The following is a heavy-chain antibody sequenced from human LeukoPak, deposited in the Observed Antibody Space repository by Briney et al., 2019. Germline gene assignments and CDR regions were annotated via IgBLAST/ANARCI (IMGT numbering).Heavy chain of an antibody. V-gene: IGHV1-2*02. Sequence: GASVKVSCKASGYTFTGYYMHWVRQAPGQGLEWMGWINPNSGGTNYAQKFQGRVTMTRDTSISTAYMELSRLRSDDTAVYYCAREGGVLRYFDWLPRSDWFDPWGQGTLVTVSS. J-gene: IGHJ5*02. CDR2: INPNSGGT. CDR1: GYTFTGYY. CDR3: AREGGVLRYFDWLPRSDWFDP. D-gene: IGHD3-9*01.